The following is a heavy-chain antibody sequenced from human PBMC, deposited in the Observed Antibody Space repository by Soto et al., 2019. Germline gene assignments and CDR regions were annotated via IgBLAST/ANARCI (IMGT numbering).Heavy chain of an antibody. CDR3: ASLVYCSGGICYSFDY. D-gene: IGHD2-15*01. J-gene: IGHJ4*02. CDR1: GYTFTSYG. V-gene: IGHV1-18*01. Sequence: ASVKVSCKASGYTFTSYGISWVRQGPGQGLEWMGWISAYNGNTNYAQKLQGRVTMTTDTSTSTAYMELRSVRSDDTAVYYCASLVYCSGGICYSFDYWVQGTLVTVSP. CDR2: ISAYNGNT.